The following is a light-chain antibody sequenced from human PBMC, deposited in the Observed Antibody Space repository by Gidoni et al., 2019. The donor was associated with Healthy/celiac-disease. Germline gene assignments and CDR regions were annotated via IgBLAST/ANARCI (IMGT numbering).Light chain of an antibody. CDR2: AAS. V-gene: IGKV1-39*01. CDR1: QSISSY. J-gene: IGKJ4*01. Sequence: DIQMTQSPSSLSASVGDRVTITCRASQSISSYVNWYQQKPGKAPKLLIYAASSLQSGVPSWFSGSGSGTDFTLTISSLQPEDFATYYCQQSYSTPLTFGGGTKVEIK. CDR3: QQSYSTPLT.